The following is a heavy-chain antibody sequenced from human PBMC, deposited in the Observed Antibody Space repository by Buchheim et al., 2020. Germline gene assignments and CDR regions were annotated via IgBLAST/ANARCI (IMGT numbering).Heavy chain of an antibody. CDR3: ARDIDY. CDR1: GGSISSYY. CDR2: IYHSGST. J-gene: IGHJ4*01. V-gene: IGHV4-59*01. Sequence: QVQLRESGPGLVKPSETLSLTCTVSGGSISSYYWSWIRQPPGKGLEWIGYIYHSGSTNYIPSLKSRVTISIDTSKNQFSLKLSSVTAADTAVYYCARDIDYWGQGTL.